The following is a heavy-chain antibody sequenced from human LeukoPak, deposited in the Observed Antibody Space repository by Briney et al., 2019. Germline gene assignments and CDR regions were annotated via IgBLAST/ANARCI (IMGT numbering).Heavy chain of an antibody. CDR2: MNPNSGNT. CDR3: AREIGPIQLHLWGSAFDY. J-gene: IGHJ4*02. Sequence: ASVKVSCKASGYTFTGYYMHWVRQAPGQGLEWMGWMNPNSGNTGYAQKFQGRVTMTRNTSISTAYMELSSLRSEDTAVYYCAREIGPIQLHLWGSAFDYWGQGTLVTVSS. D-gene: IGHD5-18*01. CDR1: GYTFTGYY. V-gene: IGHV1-8*02.